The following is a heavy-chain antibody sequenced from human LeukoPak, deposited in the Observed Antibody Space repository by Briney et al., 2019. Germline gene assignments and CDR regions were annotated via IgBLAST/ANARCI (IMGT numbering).Heavy chain of an antibody. CDR2: ISTSSSYI. V-gene: IGHV3-21*01. CDR3: ARDVDYANPRHDY. D-gene: IGHD4/OR15-4a*01. Sequence: GGSLRLSCVGSGLPFSGYWMTWLRQAPGKGLEWVSFISTSSSYIYYADSVKGRFTISRDNAKNSLYLQMNSLRAEDTAVYYCARDVDYANPRHDYWGQGTLVTVSS. CDR1: GLPFSGYW. J-gene: IGHJ4*02.